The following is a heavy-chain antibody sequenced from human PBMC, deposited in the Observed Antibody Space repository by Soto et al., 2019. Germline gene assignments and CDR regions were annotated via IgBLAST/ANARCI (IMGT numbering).Heavy chain of an antibody. D-gene: IGHD6-19*01. CDR2: IYYSGST. CDR3: ARGRGRYSSGWSWFDP. CDR1: GGSISSYY. Sequence: KTSETLSLTCTVSGGSISSYYWSWIRQPPGKGLEWIGYIYYSGSTNYTPSLESRVTISVDKSKNQFSLTLTSVTAADTAVYFCARGRGRYSSGWSWFDPWGQGILVTVSS. V-gene: IGHV4-59*12. J-gene: IGHJ5*02.